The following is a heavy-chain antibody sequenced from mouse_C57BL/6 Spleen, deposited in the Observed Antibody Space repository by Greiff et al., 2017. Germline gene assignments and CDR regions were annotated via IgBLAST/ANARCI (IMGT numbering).Heavy chain of an antibody. Sequence: QVQLQQPGAELVKPGASVKLSCKASGYTFTSYWMQWVKQRPGQGLEWIGEIDPSDSYTNYNQPFKGKATLTVDTSSSTAYMQLSSLTSEDSAVYYCARWGLGAYWGQGTLVTVSA. J-gene: IGHJ3*01. D-gene: IGHD2-4*01. CDR2: IDPSDSYT. V-gene: IGHV1-50*01. CDR3: ARWGLGAY. CDR1: GYTFTSYW.